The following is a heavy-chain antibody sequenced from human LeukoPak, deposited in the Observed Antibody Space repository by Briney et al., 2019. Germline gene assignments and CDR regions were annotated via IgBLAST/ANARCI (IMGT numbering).Heavy chain of an antibody. J-gene: IGHJ6*02. D-gene: IGHD6-19*01. CDR2: ISSSRGYI. Sequence: GGSLRLSCAASGFTFSSYSMNWVRQAPGKGLEWVSSISSSRGYIYYADSVKGRFTISRDNAKNSLYLQMISLRAEDTAVYYCARDIPPGIAVAGQKPNYYYYGMDVWGQGTTVTVSS. V-gene: IGHV3-21*03. CDR3: ARDIPPGIAVAGQKPNYYYYGMDV. CDR1: GFTFSSYS.